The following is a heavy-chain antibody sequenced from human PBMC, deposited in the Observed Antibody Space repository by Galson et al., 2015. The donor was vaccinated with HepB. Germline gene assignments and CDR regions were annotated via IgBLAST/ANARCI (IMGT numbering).Heavy chain of an antibody. Sequence: SLRLSCAASGDTFSSHGMHWVRQAPGRGLEWVALIWDDGSKDYYADSVKGRFAVSRDNFNNILYLQMNSLRVEDTAVYYCARYYGNYRAFDYWGQGTLVAVSS. D-gene: IGHD4-11*01. V-gene: IGHV3-33*04. CDR2: IWDDGSKD. J-gene: IGHJ4*02. CDR1: GDTFSSHG. CDR3: ARYYGNYRAFDY.